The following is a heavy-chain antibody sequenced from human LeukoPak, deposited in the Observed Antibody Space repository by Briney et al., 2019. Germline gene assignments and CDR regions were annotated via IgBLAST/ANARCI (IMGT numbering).Heavy chain of an antibody. J-gene: IGHJ4*02. CDR1: GGSISSSSYY. CDR3: ASIAARRGYYFDY. Sequence: SETLSLTCTVSGGSISSSSYYWGWIRQPPGKGLEWIGSIYYSGCTYYNPSLKSRVTISVDTSKNQFSLKLSSVPAADTAVYYCASIAARRGYYFDYWGQGTLVTASS. D-gene: IGHD6-6*01. CDR2: IYYSGCT. V-gene: IGHV4-39*01.